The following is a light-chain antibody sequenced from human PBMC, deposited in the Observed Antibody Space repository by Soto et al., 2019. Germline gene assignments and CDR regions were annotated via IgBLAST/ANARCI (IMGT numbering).Light chain of an antibody. V-gene: IGKV3-20*01. CDR2: GAS. CDR3: QQYGSSPRT. J-gene: IGKJ1*01. Sequence: EIVLTQSPGTLSLSPGESATLSCRASQSVRSNYVAWYQQKPGQGPRLLIYGASSRATGIPDRFGGSGSGTDFTLSISRLEPEDFVVYYCQQYGSSPRTFGQGTKV. CDR1: QSVRSNY.